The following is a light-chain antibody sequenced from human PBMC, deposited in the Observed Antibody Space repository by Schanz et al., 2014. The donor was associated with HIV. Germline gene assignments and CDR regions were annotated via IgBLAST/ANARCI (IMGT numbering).Light chain of an antibody. Sequence: EIVLTQSPGTLSLSPGERATLSCRASQSINNNYLTWYQQTPGQAPRLLIYAASSRATDIPGRFSGSGSGTDFTLTISGLEPEDFAVYYCQHFGRPPYTFGQGTKLEIK. J-gene: IGKJ2*01. CDR3: QHFGRPPYT. V-gene: IGKV3-20*01. CDR2: AAS. CDR1: QSINNNY.